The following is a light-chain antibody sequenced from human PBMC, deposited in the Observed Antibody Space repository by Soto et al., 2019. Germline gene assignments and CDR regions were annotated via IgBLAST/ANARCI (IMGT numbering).Light chain of an antibody. CDR2: DVA. V-gene: IGLV2-11*02. CDR1: GNDVGAYHY. Sequence: QSALTQPRAVSGSPGQSVSVSCAGTGNDVGAYHYFSWYQQHAGTPPKLRIYDVARWPSGVPNRFSGSKSGNTASLTISGLQAEDEAGYFCCSYAGGSTYRFGTGTKVTVL. CDR3: CSYAGGSTYR. J-gene: IGLJ1*01.